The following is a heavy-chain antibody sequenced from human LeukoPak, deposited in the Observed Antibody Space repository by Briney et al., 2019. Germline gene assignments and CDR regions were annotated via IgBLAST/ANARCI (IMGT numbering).Heavy chain of an antibody. CDR2: IVVGSGNT. CDR3: AADSTGVVPPLPYYYYYMDV. D-gene: IGHD2-2*01. CDR1: GFTFTSSA. J-gene: IGHJ6*03. Sequence: TSVKVSCKASGFTFTSSAMQWVRQARGQRLEWIGWIVVGSGNTNYAQKFQERVTITRDMSTSTAYMELSSLRSEDTAVYYCAADSTGVVPPLPYYYYYMDVWGKWTTVTVSS. V-gene: IGHV1-58*02.